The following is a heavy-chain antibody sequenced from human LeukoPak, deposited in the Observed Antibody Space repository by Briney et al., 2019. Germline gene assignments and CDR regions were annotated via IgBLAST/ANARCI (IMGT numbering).Heavy chain of an antibody. CDR1: GFTFRSYA. CDR2: IRGSGGTT. D-gene: IGHD6-19*01. J-gene: IGHJ5*01. CDR3: AKSWQYNWFDS. V-gene: IGHV3-23*01. Sequence: GGSLRLSCAASGFTFRSYAMSWVRQAPGKGPEWGSDIRGSGGTTYYAESVKGRFTISRDNSKSTLYLQLNSLRAEDTALYYCAKSWQYNWFDSWGQGTLVTVSS.